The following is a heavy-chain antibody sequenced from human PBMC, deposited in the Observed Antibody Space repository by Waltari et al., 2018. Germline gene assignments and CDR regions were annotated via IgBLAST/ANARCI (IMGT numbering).Heavy chain of an antibody. D-gene: IGHD3-22*01. CDR2: IYHSGGT. J-gene: IGHJ4*02. V-gene: IGHV4-30-2*01. Sequence: QLQLQESGSGLVKPSQTLSLTCAVSGGSISSGGYSWSWIRQPPGKGLEWSGYIYHSGGTHPNPALKSRVTISVDRSKNQFSLKLSSVTAADTAVYYCARGPPSYDSSGYYLNYWGQGTLVTVSS. CDR1: GGSISSGGYS. CDR3: ARGPPSYDSSGYYLNY.